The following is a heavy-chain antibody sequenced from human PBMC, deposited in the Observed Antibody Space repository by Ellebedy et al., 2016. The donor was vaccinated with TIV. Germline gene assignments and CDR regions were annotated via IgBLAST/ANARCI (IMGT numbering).Heavy chain of an antibody. Sequence: ASVKVSCKASRGTFTSYTISWVRQAPGQGLEWMGRFIPILGVTNYAQKFQGRVTMTRDTSPSTVYMELSSLRSEDTAVYYCARDGMTTVTTGGLDYWGQGTLVTVSP. CDR2: FIPILGVT. CDR3: ARDGMTTVTTGGLDY. V-gene: IGHV1-69*04. CDR1: RGTFTSYT. D-gene: IGHD4-17*01. J-gene: IGHJ4*02.